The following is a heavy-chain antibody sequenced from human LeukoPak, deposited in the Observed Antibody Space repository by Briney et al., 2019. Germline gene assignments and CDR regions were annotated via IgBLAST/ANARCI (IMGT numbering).Heavy chain of an antibody. J-gene: IGHJ1*01. CDR1: GFTLNSAW. V-gene: IGHV3-15*01. CDR3: TTDRYYDNSELQFQH. D-gene: IGHD3-22*01. Sequence: GGSLRLSCAASGFTLNSAWMSWVRQAPGKGLEWLGRIKRETEGGTIDYAAPVKGRFTISRDDSRNTLYLQMDSLKIEDTAVYYCTTDRYYDNSELQFQHWGQGTLVTVSS. CDR2: IKRETEGGTI.